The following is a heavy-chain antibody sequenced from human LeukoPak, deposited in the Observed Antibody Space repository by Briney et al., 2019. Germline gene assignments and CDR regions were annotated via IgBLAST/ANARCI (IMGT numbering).Heavy chain of an antibody. CDR3: ARDSKDSSGYSSYFDY. CDR2: IYYSGST. Sequence: SETLSLTCTVSGGSISSSSYYWGWIRQPPGKGLEWIGSIYYSGSTYYNPSLKSRVTISVDTSKNQFSLKLSSVTAADTAVYCCARDSKDSSGYSSYFDYWGQGTLVTVSS. D-gene: IGHD3-22*01. CDR1: GGSISSSSYY. J-gene: IGHJ4*02. V-gene: IGHV4-39*07.